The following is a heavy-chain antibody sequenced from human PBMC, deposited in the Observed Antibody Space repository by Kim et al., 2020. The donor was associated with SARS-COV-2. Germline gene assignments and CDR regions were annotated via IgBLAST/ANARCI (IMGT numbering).Heavy chain of an antibody. CDR1: GFIFSSFT. Sequence: GGSLRLSCAASGFIFSSFTMHWVRQAPGKGLEWVAVISYDGSNKYYADSVKGRFTISRDNSKNTLYLQMNSLRPEDTAVYYCARDESSSSSPFDYWGQGTLVTIS. V-gene: IGHV3-30-3*01. CDR3: ARDESSSSSPFDY. J-gene: IGHJ4*02. D-gene: IGHD6-13*01. CDR2: ISYDGSNK.